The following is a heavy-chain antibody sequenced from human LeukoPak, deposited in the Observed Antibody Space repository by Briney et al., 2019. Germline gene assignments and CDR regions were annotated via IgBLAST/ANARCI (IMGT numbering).Heavy chain of an antibody. CDR1: GFTFTTYS. CDR3: APRVVGSAPFDY. D-gene: IGHD2-15*01. CDR2: ITSSSASM. V-gene: IGHV3-21*01. J-gene: IGHJ4*02. Sequence: GGSLRLSCAASGFTFTTYSMNWVRQAPGKGLEWVSSITSSSASMYYADSVKGRFTISRDNAKNSLYLQMNSLRAEDTAVYYCAPRVVGSAPFDYWGQGTLVTVSS.